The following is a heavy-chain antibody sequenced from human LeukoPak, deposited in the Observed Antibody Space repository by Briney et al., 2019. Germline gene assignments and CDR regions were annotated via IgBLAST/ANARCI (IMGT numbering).Heavy chain of an antibody. CDR2: IYYSGST. D-gene: IGHD4-17*01. J-gene: IGHJ4*02. Sequence: SETLSLTCTVSGGSISSGDYYWSWIRQPPGKGLEWIGYIYYSGSTYYNPSLKSRVTISVDTSRNQFSLKLSSVTAADTAGYYCARAPGYGDSYLDYWGQGTLVTSPQ. CDR3: ARAPGYGDSYLDY. V-gene: IGHV4-30-4*01. CDR1: GGSISSGDYY.